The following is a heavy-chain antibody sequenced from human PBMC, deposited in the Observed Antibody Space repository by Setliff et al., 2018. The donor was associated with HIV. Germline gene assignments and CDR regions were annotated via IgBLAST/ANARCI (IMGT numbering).Heavy chain of an antibody. CDR1: GYIFSSYA. Sequence: ASVKVSCKASGYIFSSYAIAWVRQAPGQGLEWMGWISAYNGDTKYADNFQGRVTLTTDTSTSTGYMEVRSLKFDDTAMYYCARDSPSGLVFLKPLDHWGQGTRVTVPQ. J-gene: IGHJ4*02. V-gene: IGHV1-18*01. D-gene: IGHD3-9*01. CDR3: ARDSPSGLVFLKPLDH. CDR2: ISAYNGDT.